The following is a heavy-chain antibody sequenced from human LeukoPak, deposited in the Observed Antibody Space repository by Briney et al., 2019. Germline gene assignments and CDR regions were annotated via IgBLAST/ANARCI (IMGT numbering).Heavy chain of an antibody. V-gene: IGHV3-74*01. CDR1: GFTFNSYW. Sequence: GGSLRLSCAASGFTFNSYWMHWVRQAPGKGLVCVSRINSDGSSTIYADSAKGRFTISRDNAKNTLYLQMNSLRAEDTAVYYCARTAYYMDVWGKGTTVTVSS. J-gene: IGHJ6*03. CDR3: ARTAYYMDV. CDR2: INSDGSST.